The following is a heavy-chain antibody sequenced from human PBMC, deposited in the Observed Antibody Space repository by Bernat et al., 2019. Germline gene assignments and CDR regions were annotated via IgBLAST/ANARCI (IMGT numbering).Heavy chain of an antibody. J-gene: IGHJ2*01. D-gene: IGHD2/OR15-2a*01. V-gene: IGHV3-30-3*01. Sequence: VQLLESGGGLVQPGGSLRLSCAASGFTFSSYAMHWVRQAPGKGLEWVAVISYDGSNKYYADSVKGRFTISRDNSKDTLYLQMNSLRADDTAVYYCARHINNIIEGYFDLWGRGTLVTVSS. CDR2: ISYDGSNK. CDR3: ARHINNIIEGYFDL. CDR1: GFTFSSYA.